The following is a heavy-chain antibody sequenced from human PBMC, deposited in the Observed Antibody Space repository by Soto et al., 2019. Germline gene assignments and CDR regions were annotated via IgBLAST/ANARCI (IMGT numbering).Heavy chain of an antibody. J-gene: IGHJ4*02. V-gene: IGHV1-18*01. Sequence: GASVKVSCKASNYSFSNFGISCMRQAPGQGLEWMAWINPSNDNTNYAQSLQGRVTLTTDTSTSTVYMELRSLRSDDTAVYYCARDPFYSGSNLQVGYFDSWGLGTLVTVSS. CDR3: ARDPFYSGSNLQVGYFDS. CDR1: NYSFSNFG. CDR2: INPSNDNT. D-gene: IGHD1-26*01.